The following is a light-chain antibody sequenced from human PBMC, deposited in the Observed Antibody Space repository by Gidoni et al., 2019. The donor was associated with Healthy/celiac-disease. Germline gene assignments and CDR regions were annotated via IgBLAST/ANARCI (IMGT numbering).Light chain of an antibody. CDR2: DAS. CDR3: QQRSNWPIT. CDR1: QSVSSY. V-gene: IGKV3-11*01. J-gene: IGKJ5*01. Sequence: EIVLTHSPATLSLSPGERATLSCRASQSVSSYLAWYQQKPGQAPRLLIYDASNRATGIPARFSGSGSGTDFTLTIRSLETEDFAVYYCQQRSNWPITCGQGTRLEIK.